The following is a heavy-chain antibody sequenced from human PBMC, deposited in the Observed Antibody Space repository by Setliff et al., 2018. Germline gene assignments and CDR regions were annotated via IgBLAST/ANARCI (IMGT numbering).Heavy chain of an antibody. Sequence: SETLSLTCAVYGGSFSDYHWSWIRQPPGKGLEWIGEIDHSGSTNYNPSLKSRVTISLDTSKNQFSLKLSSVTAADTAVYYCARAPQYTNYWYALSWFDPWGQGTLVTVSS. V-gene: IGHV4-34*01. CDR1: GGSFSDYH. CDR2: IDHSGST. J-gene: IGHJ5*02. CDR3: ARAPQYTNYWYALSWFDP. D-gene: IGHD2-8*02.